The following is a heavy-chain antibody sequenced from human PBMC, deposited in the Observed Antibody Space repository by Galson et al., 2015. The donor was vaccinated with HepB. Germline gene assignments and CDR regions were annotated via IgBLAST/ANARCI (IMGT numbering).Heavy chain of an antibody. CDR2: IKQDGSEK. CDR3: VGGWEHQGPSWSCDF. CDR1: GLTFSRYW. Sequence: SLRLSCAASGLTFSRYWMSWVRQAPGKGPEWVANIKQDGSEKHYAESVKGRFTISRDNAEKSVDLQMNSLRVEDTAVYYCVGGWEHQGPSWSCDFWGQGTRVTVSS. D-gene: IGHD1-26*01. J-gene: IGHJ3*01. V-gene: IGHV3-7*04.